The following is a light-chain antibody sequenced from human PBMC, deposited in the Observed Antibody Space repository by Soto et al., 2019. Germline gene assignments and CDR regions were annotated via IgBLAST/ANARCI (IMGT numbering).Light chain of an antibody. V-gene: IGLV7-43*01. J-gene: IGLJ2*01. CDR1: TGAVTSGYY. CDR3: LLYYGGAQLV. Sequence: QTVVTQEPSLTVSPGVTVTRACASSTGAVTSGYYPNWFQQKPGQAPRALIYSTGNKHSWTPARFSGSLLGGKAALTLSGVQPEDEAEYYCLLYYGGAQLVFGGGTKVTVL. CDR2: STG.